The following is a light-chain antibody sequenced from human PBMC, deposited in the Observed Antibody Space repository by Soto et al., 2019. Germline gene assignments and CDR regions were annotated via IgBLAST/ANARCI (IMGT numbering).Light chain of an antibody. Sequence: IVLTQSPGTLSFSPGERATLACRASQSVTSLHLAWYQQKPGQAPRLLIFGASSRATGIPDKFSGSGSGKDFTLTISRLEPDDFAVHYCKHYGRSSWTFGQGSKVEIX. CDR2: GAS. J-gene: IGKJ1*01. CDR1: QSVTSLH. CDR3: KHYGRSSWT. V-gene: IGKV3-20*01.